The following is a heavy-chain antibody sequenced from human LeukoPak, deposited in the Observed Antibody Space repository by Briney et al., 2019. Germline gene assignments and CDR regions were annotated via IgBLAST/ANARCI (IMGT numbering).Heavy chain of an antibody. D-gene: IGHD3-16*01. V-gene: IGHV4-59*08. CDR1: GGSISSYY. Sequence: SETLSLTCTVSGGSISSYYWSWIRQPPGKGLEWIGYIYYSGSTNYNPSLRSRVTISVDTSKNQFSLKLTSVTAADTAVYYCARSQIWVYDYVRGSPQPTFDYWGQGTLVTVSS. CDR3: ARSQIWVYDYVRGSPQPTFDY. J-gene: IGHJ4*02. CDR2: IYYSGST.